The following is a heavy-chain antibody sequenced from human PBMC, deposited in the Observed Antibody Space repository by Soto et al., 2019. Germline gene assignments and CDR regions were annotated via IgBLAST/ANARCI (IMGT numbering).Heavy chain of an antibody. CDR1: GFSLSTSGVG. D-gene: IGHD6-13*01. V-gene: IGHV2-5*02. CDR2: IYWDDDK. CDR3: AHSGGPAPGTFDF. Sequence: QITLKESGPPLVKPTQTLTLTCTFSGFSLSTSGVGVGWIRQPPGKALEWLALIYWDDDKRYSPSLWSRLTXTXHXYTTRLVLTMTNMDPVDTGTHYCAHSGGPAPGTFDFWGQGTLVTVSS. J-gene: IGHJ4*02.